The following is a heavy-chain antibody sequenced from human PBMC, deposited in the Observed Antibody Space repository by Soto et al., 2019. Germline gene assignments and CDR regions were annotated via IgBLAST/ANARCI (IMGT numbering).Heavy chain of an antibody. CDR1: GGTFSSYA. D-gene: IGHD3-9*01. CDR3: ARERPSNYDIVAGPDWFAP. CDR2: IIPIFGTA. J-gene: IGHJ5*02. Sequence: SVKVSCKASGGTFSSYAISWVRQAPGQGLEWMGGIIPIFGTANYAQKFQGRVTITADESTSTAYMELSSLRSEDTAVYYCARERPSNYDIVAGPDWFAPCGRGTLVTVSS. V-gene: IGHV1-69*13.